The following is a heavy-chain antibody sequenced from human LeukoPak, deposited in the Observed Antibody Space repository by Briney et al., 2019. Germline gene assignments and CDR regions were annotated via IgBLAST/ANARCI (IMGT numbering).Heavy chain of an antibody. Sequence: GGSLRLSCTASGFTFSDYGMHWVRQAPGKGLEWVAIIWYDGYNKYYADSVRGRFTISRDNSKNTVYVQMNNLRAEDTAVYYCVKDRTGTYTLDYWGQGTLVTVSS. CDR2: IWYDGYNK. CDR1: GFTFSDYG. D-gene: IGHD3-10*01. J-gene: IGHJ4*02. CDR3: VKDRTGTYTLDY. V-gene: IGHV3-33*06.